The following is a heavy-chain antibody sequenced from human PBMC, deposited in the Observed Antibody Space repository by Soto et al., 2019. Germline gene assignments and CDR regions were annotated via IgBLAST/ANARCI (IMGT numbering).Heavy chain of an antibody. D-gene: IGHD6-19*01. CDR3: ARLPRIAVAGNDGLDI. Sequence: QVQLQQWGAGLLKPSETLSLTCAVYGGSFSGYYWSWIRQPPGKGLEWIGEINHSGSTNYNPSLKSRVTISVDTSKNQFSLKLSSVTAADTAVYYCARLPRIAVAGNDGLDIWGQGTMVTVSS. J-gene: IGHJ3*02. V-gene: IGHV4-34*01. CDR2: INHSGST. CDR1: GGSFSGYY.